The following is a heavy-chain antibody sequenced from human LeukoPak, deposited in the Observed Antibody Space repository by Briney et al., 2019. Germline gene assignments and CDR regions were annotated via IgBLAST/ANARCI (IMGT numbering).Heavy chain of an antibody. J-gene: IGHJ4*02. CDR1: GFTFSSYA. Sequence: GGSLRLSCAASGFTFSSYAMSWVRQAPGKGLEWVSYISSSGSTIYYADSVKGRFTISRDNAKNSLYLQMNSLRAEDTAVYYCTRGYCSSTSCHHFDYWGQGTLVTVSS. V-gene: IGHV3-48*03. CDR2: ISSSGSTI. CDR3: TRGYCSSTSCHHFDY. D-gene: IGHD2-2*01.